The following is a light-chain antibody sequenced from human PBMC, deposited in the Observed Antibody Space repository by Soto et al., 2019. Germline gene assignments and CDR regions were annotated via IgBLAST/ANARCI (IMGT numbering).Light chain of an antibody. Sequence: ENVLTQSPATLSLSPGEGATLSCRASQSINTYLAWYQQKPGQAPRLLIYDASNRATGIPARFSGSGSGTDFTLTISSLEPEDFAVYYCQQYGSSLITFGQGTRLEIK. J-gene: IGKJ5*01. V-gene: IGKV3-11*01. CDR1: QSINTY. CDR3: QQYGSSLIT. CDR2: DAS.